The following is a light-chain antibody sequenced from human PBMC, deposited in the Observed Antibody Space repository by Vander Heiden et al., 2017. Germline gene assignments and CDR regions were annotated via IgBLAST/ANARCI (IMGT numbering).Light chain of an antibody. CDR3: SSYTSSSTPLYV. CDR2: EVS. Sequence: QSALTQPASVSGSPGQSITISCTGTSSDVGGYNYVSWYQQHPGKAPKLMIYEVSNRPSGVSNRFSCSKSGNTASLTISGLQAEDEADYYCSSYTSSSTPLYVFGTGTKVTVL. V-gene: IGLV2-14*01. CDR1: SSDVGGYNY. J-gene: IGLJ1*01.